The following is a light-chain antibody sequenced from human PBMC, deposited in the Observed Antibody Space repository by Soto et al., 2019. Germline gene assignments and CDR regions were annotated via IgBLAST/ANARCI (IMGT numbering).Light chain of an antibody. Sequence: QSALTQPPSASGSPGQSVTISCTGTSSDVGGYNYVSWYQQHPGKAPKLMIYEVSKRPSGVPDRFSGSKSGNTAFLTFSGLQAEDEAGYYCSSYAGSNNVIFGGGTKLTVL. CDR2: EVS. J-gene: IGLJ2*01. CDR3: SSYAGSNNVI. V-gene: IGLV2-8*01. CDR1: SSDVGGYNY.